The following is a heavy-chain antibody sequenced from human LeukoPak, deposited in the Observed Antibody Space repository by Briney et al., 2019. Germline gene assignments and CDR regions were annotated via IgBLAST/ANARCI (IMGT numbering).Heavy chain of an antibody. CDR2: IYYTGNT. CDR1: GGSISSHY. Sequence: SETLSFTCTVSGGSISSHYWTWIRQPPGKGLEFIGYIYYTGNTYYNPSLRSRVTISLDTSKNQISLQLSSVTAADSAVYYCARADSANYYDSGNYFNYYYMDVWGKGTTVTVSS. D-gene: IGHD3-10*01. V-gene: IGHV4-59*11. J-gene: IGHJ6*03. CDR3: ARADSANYYDSGNYFNYYYMDV.